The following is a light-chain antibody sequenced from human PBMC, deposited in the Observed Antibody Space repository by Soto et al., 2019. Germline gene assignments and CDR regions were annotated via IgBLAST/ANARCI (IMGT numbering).Light chain of an antibody. J-gene: IGKJ1*01. V-gene: IGKV1-5*03. CDR2: KAS. Sequence: IQLTHSPSTLAASVGDRVTITCRASQSISSWLAWYQQKPGKAPKLLINKASSLESGVPSRFSGSGSGTEFTLTISSLQPDDFATYYCQQFNSYPWTFGQGTKVDI. CDR3: QQFNSYPWT. CDR1: QSISSW.